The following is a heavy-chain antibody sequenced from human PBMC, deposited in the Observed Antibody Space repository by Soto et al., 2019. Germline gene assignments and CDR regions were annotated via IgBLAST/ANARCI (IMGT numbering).Heavy chain of an antibody. J-gene: IGHJ4*02. CDR2: ISYDGSNK. CDR3: ETRARMQKFDY. CDR1: GFTFSSYG. D-gene: IGHD2-8*01. V-gene: IGHV3-30*03. Sequence: PGGSLRLSCAASGFTFSSYGMHWVRQAPGKGLEWVAVISYDGSNKYYADSVKGRFTISIDNSKNTLYLQMNSLRAEDTAVYYCETRARMQKFDYWGQGTLVTVYS.